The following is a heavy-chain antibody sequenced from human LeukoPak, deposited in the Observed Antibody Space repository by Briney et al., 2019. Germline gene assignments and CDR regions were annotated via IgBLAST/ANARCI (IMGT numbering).Heavy chain of an antibody. Sequence: GGSLRLSCAASGFTFTNYAMSWVRQAPGKGLEWVSTAGVSGDGTYYSDSVKGRFTISRDNSKSTLYLQMNTLRAEDAAVYYCASSGYCSGGTCYLRYWYFDLWGRGTLVTVSS. D-gene: IGHD2-15*01. CDR1: GFTFTNYA. CDR2: AGVSGDGT. J-gene: IGHJ2*01. CDR3: ASSGYCSGGTCYLRYWYFDL. V-gene: IGHV3-23*01.